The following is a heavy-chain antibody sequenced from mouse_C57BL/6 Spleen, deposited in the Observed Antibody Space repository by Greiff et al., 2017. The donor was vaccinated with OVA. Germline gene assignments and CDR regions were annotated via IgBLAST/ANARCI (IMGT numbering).Heavy chain of an antibody. J-gene: IGHJ1*03. CDR2: IDPEAGDT. CDR1: GFNIKDYY. D-gene: IGHD2-5*01. Sequence: VQLQQSGAELVRPGASVKLSCTASGFNIKDYYMHWVKQRPEQGLEWIGRIDPEAGDTEYAPKFQGKATMTADTSSNTAYLQLSSLTSEDTAVYYCISAYYSKEGYFDVWGTGTTVTVSS. CDR3: ISAYYSKEGYFDV. V-gene: IGHV14-1*01.